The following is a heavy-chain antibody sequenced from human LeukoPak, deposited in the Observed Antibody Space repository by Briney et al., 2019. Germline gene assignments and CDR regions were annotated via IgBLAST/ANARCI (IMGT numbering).Heavy chain of an antibody. V-gene: IGHV3-23*01. CDR3: AKVLYGSGSYAFDI. Sequence: PGGSLRLSCAASGFTFSNYAMRWVRQAPGKGLEWVSGISGSGDSTYYADSVKGRFTISRDNSKNTLSLQMNSLRAEDTVIYYWAKVLYGSGSYAFDIWGQGTMVTVSS. CDR2: ISGSGDST. D-gene: IGHD3-10*01. CDR1: GFTFSNYA. J-gene: IGHJ3*02.